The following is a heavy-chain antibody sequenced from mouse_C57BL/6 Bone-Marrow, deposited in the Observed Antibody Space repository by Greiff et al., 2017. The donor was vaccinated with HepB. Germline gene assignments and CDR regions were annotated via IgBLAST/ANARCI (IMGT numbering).Heavy chain of an antibody. V-gene: IGHV1-19*01. D-gene: IGHD1-1*01. Sequence: EVKLQESGPVLVKPGASVKMSCKASGYTFTDYYMNWVKQSHGKSLEWIGVINPYNGGTSYNQKFKGKATLTVDKSSSTAYMELNSLTSEDSAVYYCARFITTVVAPYSFDYWGQGTTLTVSS. CDR2: INPYNGGT. CDR3: ARFITTVVAPYSFDY. CDR1: GYTFTDYY. J-gene: IGHJ2*01.